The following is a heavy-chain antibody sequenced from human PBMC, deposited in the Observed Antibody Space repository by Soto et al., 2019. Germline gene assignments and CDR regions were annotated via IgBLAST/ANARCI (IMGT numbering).Heavy chain of an antibody. CDR2: INAHSGGT. J-gene: IGHJ4*02. Sequence: ASVKVSCKASGFSFTGYYIHWLRHAPGQGLEWMGWINAHSGGTEYAPQLQGRLTMTTDTSTTKAYMELTNLKFDDTALYYCAYVGGYSTGDYSFDLWGQGTPVTVSS. V-gene: IGHV1-2*02. CDR3: AYVGGYSTGDYSFDL. CDR1: GFSFTGYY. D-gene: IGHD5-18*01.